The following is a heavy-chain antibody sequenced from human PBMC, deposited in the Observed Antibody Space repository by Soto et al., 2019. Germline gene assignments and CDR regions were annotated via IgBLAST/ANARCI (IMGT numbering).Heavy chain of an antibody. J-gene: IGHJ4*02. Sequence: QVHLVQSGAEVKKPGASVKVSCKGSGYAFTTYGITWVRQAPGQGLEWLGWISAHNGNTNYAQELQGRVTVTRDTSTSTACMELSSLRSDDTAVYYCARGRDGDYWGQGALVTVSS. CDR1: GYAFTTYG. CDR3: ARGRDGDY. V-gene: IGHV1-18*01. D-gene: IGHD6-6*01. CDR2: ISAHNGNT.